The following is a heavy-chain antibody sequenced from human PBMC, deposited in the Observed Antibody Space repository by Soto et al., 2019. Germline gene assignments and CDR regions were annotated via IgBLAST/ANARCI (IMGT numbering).Heavy chain of an antibody. J-gene: IGHJ2*01. V-gene: IGHV4-59*08. Sequence: SETLSLTCTVSGGSISSYYWSWIRQPPGKGLEWIGYIYYSGSTNYNPSLKSRVTISVDTSKNQFSLKLSSVTAADTAVYYCARHEGYCSSTSCLGYFDLWGRGTLVTVSS. CDR2: IYYSGST. D-gene: IGHD2-2*01. CDR3: ARHEGYCSSTSCLGYFDL. CDR1: GGSISSYY.